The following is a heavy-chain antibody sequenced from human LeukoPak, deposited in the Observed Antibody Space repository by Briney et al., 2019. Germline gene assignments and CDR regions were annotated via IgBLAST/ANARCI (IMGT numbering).Heavy chain of an antibody. V-gene: IGHV3-7*01. CDR2: IKQDGSEK. Sequence: GGSLRLSCAASGSTFSSYWMSWVRQAPGKGLEWVANIKQDGSEKYYVDSVKGRFTISRDNAKNSLYLQMNSLRAEDTAVYYCARVVVPAAIAYYYYYGMDVWGQGTTVTVSS. CDR3: ARVVVPAAIAYYYYYGMDV. J-gene: IGHJ6*02. D-gene: IGHD2-2*01. CDR1: GSTFSSYW.